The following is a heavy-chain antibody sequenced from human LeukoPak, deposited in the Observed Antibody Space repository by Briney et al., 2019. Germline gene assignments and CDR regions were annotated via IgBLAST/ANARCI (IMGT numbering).Heavy chain of an antibody. CDR2: INHSGST. J-gene: IGHJ4*02. CDR1: GGSFSGYY. Sequence: SETLSLTCAVYGGSFSGYYWSWIRQPPGKGLEWIGEINHSGSTNYNPSLKSRVTISVDTSKNQFSLKLSSVTAADTAVYYCARGDGVAGIDYWGQGTLVTVSS. CDR3: ARGDGVAGIDY. V-gene: IGHV4-34*01. D-gene: IGHD6-19*01.